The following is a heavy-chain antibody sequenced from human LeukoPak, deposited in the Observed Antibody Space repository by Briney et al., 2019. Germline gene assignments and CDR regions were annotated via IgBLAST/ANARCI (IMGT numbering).Heavy chain of an antibody. V-gene: IGHV1-69*13. Sequence: SVKVSCKASGCTFSSYAINWVRQAPGQGLEWMGGIIPIFGTATYAQKFQGRVTITADESTSTAYMGLSSLRSEDTAVYYCARVTSYGDYVTSNFDYWGQGTLVTVSS. CDR3: ARVTSYGDYVTSNFDY. D-gene: IGHD4-17*01. CDR2: IIPIFGTA. CDR1: GCTFSSYA. J-gene: IGHJ4*02.